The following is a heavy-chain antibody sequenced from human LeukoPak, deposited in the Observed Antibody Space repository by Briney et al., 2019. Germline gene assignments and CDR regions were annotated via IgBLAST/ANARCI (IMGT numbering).Heavy chain of an antibody. CDR3: ARGIYPGTLGAYGDY. D-gene: IGHD1-26*01. J-gene: IGHJ4*02. V-gene: IGHV1-69*13. CDR1: GGTFSSYA. Sequence: GASVKVSCKASGGTFSSYAISWVRQAPGQGLEWMGGIIPIFGTANYAQKFQDRVTITADESTSTAYMELSSLRSEDTAVYYCARGIYPGTLGAYGDYWGQGTLVTVSS. CDR2: IIPIFGTA.